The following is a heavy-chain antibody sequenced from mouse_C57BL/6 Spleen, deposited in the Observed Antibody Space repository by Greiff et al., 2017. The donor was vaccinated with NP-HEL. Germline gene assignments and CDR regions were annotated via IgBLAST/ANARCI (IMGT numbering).Heavy chain of an antibody. CDR1: GYSITSGYY. CDR3: ARDWYYSNYYAMDY. D-gene: IGHD2-5*01. J-gene: IGHJ4*01. Sequence: DVQLQESGPGLVKPSQSLSLTCSVTGYSITSGYYWNWIRQFPGNKLEWMGYISYDGSNNYNPSLKNRISITRDTSKNQFFLKLNSVTTEDTATYYCARDWYYSNYYAMDYWGQGTSVTVSS. V-gene: IGHV3-6*01. CDR2: ISYDGSN.